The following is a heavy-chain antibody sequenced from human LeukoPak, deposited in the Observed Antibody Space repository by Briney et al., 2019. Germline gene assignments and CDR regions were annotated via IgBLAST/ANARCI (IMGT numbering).Heavy chain of an antibody. CDR2: ISSSGSTI. CDR3: ARVGVEWLLFAFDY. CDR1: GFTFSDYY. Sequence: PGGSLRLSCAASGFTFSDYYMSWIRQAPGKGLEWVSYISSSGSTIYYADSVKGRFTISRDNAKNSLYLQMNRLRDEDTAVYYCARVGVEWLLFAFDYWGQGTLVTVSS. J-gene: IGHJ4*02. V-gene: IGHV3-11*04. D-gene: IGHD3-3*01.